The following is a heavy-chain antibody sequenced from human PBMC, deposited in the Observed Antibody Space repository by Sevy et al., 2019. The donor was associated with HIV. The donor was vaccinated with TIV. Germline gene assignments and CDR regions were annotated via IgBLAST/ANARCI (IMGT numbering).Heavy chain of an antibody. D-gene: IGHD3-22*01. Sequence: GGSLRLSCAASVFTFSYYTMKWVRQAPGKGLEWVSSISSGSSYISYGESVKGRFTISRDNAKNSLFLQMNSLRAEDTAVYYCARSLDYYDSSGANDYWGQGTLVTVSS. CDR3: ARSLDYYDSSGANDY. CDR2: ISSGSSYI. V-gene: IGHV3-21*01. CDR1: VFTFSYYT. J-gene: IGHJ4*02.